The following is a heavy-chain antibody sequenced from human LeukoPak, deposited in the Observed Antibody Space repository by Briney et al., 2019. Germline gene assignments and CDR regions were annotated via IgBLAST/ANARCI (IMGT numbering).Heavy chain of an antibody. V-gene: IGHV4-61*01. D-gene: IGHD2-2*01. J-gene: IGHJ4*02. CDR1: GGSVSSGSYY. Sequence: SETLSLTCTVSGGSVSSGSYYWSWVRQPPGKGLEWIGYIYYSGSTNYNPSLKNRVTISLDTSKNQFSLRLSSVTAADTAVYYCALWFCSRTSCYVDYWGQGTLVTVSS. CDR3: ALWFCSRTSCYVDY. CDR2: IYYSGST.